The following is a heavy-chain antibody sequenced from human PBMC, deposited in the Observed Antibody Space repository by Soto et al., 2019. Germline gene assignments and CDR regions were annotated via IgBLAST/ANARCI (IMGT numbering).Heavy chain of an antibody. CDR2: ISDDGTTK. J-gene: IGHJ5*02. D-gene: IGHD4-17*01. Sequence: QVQLVESGGGVVQPGRCLRLSCAASGFIFSRYFMHWVRQAPGKGLEWVALISDDGTTKYYADSVTGRFTISRDNSKNTLYLQMNSLSADDTAVYYCTRADLTVTLSVFDPWGQGTLVTVSS. CDR1: GFIFSRYF. V-gene: IGHV3-30-3*01. CDR3: TRADLTVTLSVFDP.